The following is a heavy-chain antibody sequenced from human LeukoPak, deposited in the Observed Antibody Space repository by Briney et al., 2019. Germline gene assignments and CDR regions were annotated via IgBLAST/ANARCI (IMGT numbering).Heavy chain of an antibody. Sequence: PGGSLRLSCAASGFTFSSYAMSWVRQAPGKGLDWVSAISGSGGSTYYADSVQGRFTISRDNSKNTLYLQLNILRAEDTAVYYCAKDISYGSGSYLYYFDYWGQGTLVTVSS. D-gene: IGHD3-10*01. J-gene: IGHJ4*02. CDR3: AKDISYGSGSYLYYFDY. CDR2: ISGSGGST. V-gene: IGHV3-23*01. CDR1: GFTFSSYA.